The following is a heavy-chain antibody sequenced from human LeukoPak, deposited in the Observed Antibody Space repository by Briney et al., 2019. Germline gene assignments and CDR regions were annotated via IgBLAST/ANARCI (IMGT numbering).Heavy chain of an antibody. Sequence: ASVKVSCKASGYTFTGYYMHWVRQAPGQGLEWMGWINPNSGGTNYAQKFQGRVTMTRDTSISTAYMELSRLRSDDTAVYYCARGYSYGYHNSYYYYMDVWGKGTTVTVSS. CDR1: GYTFTGYY. CDR3: ARGYSYGYHNSYYYYMDV. CDR2: INPNSGGT. V-gene: IGHV1-2*02. D-gene: IGHD5-18*01. J-gene: IGHJ6*03.